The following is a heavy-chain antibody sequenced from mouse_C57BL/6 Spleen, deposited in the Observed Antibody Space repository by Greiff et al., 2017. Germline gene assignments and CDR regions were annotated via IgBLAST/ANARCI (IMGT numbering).Heavy chain of an antibody. CDR2: ISDGGSYT. V-gene: IGHV5-4*01. CDR3: ARDRDGYSDY. J-gene: IGHJ2*01. CDR1: GFTFSSYA. D-gene: IGHD2-3*01. Sequence: DVHLVESGGGLVKPGGSLKLSCAASGFTFSSYAMSWVRQTPEKRLEWVATISDGGSYTYYPDNVKGRFTISRDNAKNNLYLQMSHLKSEDTAMYYCARDRDGYSDYWGQGTTLTVSS.